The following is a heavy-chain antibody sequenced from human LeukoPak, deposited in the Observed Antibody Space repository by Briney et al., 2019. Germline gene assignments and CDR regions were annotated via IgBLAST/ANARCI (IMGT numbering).Heavy chain of an antibody. V-gene: IGHV1-18*04. CDR1: GYTFTSYG. CDR2: ISAYNGNT. D-gene: IGHD3-16*02. Sequence: ASVKVPCKASGYTFTSYGISWVRQAPGQGLEWMGWISAYNGNTNYAQKLQGRVTMTTDTSTSTAYMELRSLRSDDTAVYYCARDPLYDYVWGSYRYPFRYWGQGTLVTVSS. J-gene: IGHJ4*02. CDR3: ARDPLYDYVWGSYRYPFRY.